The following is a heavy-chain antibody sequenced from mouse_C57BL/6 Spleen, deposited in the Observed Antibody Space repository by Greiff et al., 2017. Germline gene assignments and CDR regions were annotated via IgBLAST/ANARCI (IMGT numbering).Heavy chain of an antibody. CDR1: GYTFTSYW. CDR3: ARSLDDGFPSIMDY. J-gene: IGHJ4*01. CDR2: IYPGSGST. D-gene: IGHD2-3*01. V-gene: IGHV1-55*01. Sequence: QVQLQQPGAELVKPGASVKMSCKASGYTFTSYWITWVKQRPGQGLEWIGDIYPGSGSTNYNEKFKSKATLTVDTSSSTAYMQLSSLTSEDSAVYYCARSLDDGFPSIMDYWGQGTSVTVSS.